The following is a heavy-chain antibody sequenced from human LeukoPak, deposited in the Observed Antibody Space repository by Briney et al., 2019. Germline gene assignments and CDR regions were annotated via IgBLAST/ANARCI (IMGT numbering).Heavy chain of an antibody. CDR1: GFTFSNYG. J-gene: IGHJ4*02. CDR2: ISSSSSYI. V-gene: IGHV3-21*01. CDR3: VRDRDSSGGGPDY. D-gene: IGHD3-22*01. Sequence: PGGSLRLSCAASGFTFSNYGMHWVRQAPGKGLEWVSCISSSSSYISYADSAKGRFTISRDNAKNSLYLQMNSLRAEDTAVYYCVRDRDSSGGGPDYWGQGTLVTVS.